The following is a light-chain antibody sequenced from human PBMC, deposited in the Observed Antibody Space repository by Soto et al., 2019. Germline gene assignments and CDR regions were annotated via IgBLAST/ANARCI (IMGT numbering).Light chain of an antibody. Sequence: LLMTLSPSFLSAPPGDRGAIRCRMRRGISSYSGWYQQKPGKAPELLIYAASTLKSGVPSRFSGSGSGTDFTLTISCLQSEDFVPYCCHQYYSFPRTFGQGTKVDIK. CDR2: AAS. CDR1: RGISSY. CDR3: HQYYSFPRT. V-gene: IGKV1D-8*01. J-gene: IGKJ1*01.